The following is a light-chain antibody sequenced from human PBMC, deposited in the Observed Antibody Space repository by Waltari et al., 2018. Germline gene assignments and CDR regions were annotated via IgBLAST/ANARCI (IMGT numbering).Light chain of an antibody. CDR2: GIS. CDR3: QQTNSLPLT. V-gene: IGKV1-39*01. Sequence: DIQMTQSPSSLSASVGDRVTITCRASQTIPRYLNWYQQKPGKAPKLLIYGISSLQSGVRSRFSGSGSRTDFTLTISSLQPEDFATYYCQQTNSLPLTFGGGTKVDIK. CDR1: QTIPRY. J-gene: IGKJ4*01.